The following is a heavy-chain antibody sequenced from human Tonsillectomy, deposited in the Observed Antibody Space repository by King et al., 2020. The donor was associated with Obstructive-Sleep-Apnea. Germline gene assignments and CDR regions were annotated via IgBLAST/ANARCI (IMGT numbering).Heavy chain of an antibody. CDR1: GFTLSRYS. D-gene: IGHD3-22*01. CDR3: ARSSYYYDSSGYYSHPHYYYGMDV. J-gene: IGHJ6*02. Sequence: EVQLVESGGGLVKPGGSLRLSCAASGFTLSRYSMNWVRQAPGKGLEWVSSMSSSSSHKYYADSVKGRITISRDNAKNSLYLQMNSLRAEDTAVYYCARSSYYYDSSGYYSHPHYYYGMDVWGQGTTVTVSS. CDR2: MSSSSSHK. V-gene: IGHV3-21*01.